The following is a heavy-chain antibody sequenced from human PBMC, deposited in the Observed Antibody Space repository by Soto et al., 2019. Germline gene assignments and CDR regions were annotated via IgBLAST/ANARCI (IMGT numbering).Heavy chain of an antibody. CDR3: ARPNVEGTYYYGSGSYLSNYYYYYYGMDV. CDR1: GYTFTSYG. V-gene: IGHV1-18*01. Sequence: QVQLVQSGAEVKKPGASVKVSCKASGYTFTSYGISWVRQAPGQGLEWMGWISAYNGNTNYAQKLQGRVTMTTDTATSTAYMELRSLRSDDTAVYYCARPNVEGTYYYGSGSYLSNYYYYYYGMDVWGQGTTVTVSS. CDR2: ISAYNGNT. D-gene: IGHD3-10*01. J-gene: IGHJ6*02.